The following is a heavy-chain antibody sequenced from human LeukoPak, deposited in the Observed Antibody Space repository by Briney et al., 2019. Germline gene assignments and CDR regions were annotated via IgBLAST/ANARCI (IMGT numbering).Heavy chain of an antibody. Sequence: AGGSLRLSCAVSGFTFNNYWMSWVRQAPGKGLEWVANIKQDGSEIYYVDSVKGRFTISRDNTKNSVYLQMNSLRAEDTAVYYCARQLGGSGSYWGQGTLVTVSS. CDR2: IKQDGSEI. CDR1: GFTFNNYW. CDR3: ARQLGGSGSY. V-gene: IGHV3-7*01. D-gene: IGHD3-10*01. J-gene: IGHJ4*02.